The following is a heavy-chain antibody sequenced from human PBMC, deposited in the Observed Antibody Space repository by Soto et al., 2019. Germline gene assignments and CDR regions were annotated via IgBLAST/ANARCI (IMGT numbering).Heavy chain of an antibody. Sequence: QLQLQESGSGLVKTSETLSLTCTVSGASISYGGFSWSWIRQSPGKGLEWIGYISHLESTYFHPSFKSRLTMSIDRTRNQFSLKLSSVTAADMADYYCARGGGDDSFDYWGHGVLVTLAS. J-gene: IGHJ4*01. CDR1: GASISYGGFS. V-gene: IGHV4-30-2*06. CDR2: ISHLEST. CDR3: ARGGGDDSFDY. D-gene: IGHD2-21*02.